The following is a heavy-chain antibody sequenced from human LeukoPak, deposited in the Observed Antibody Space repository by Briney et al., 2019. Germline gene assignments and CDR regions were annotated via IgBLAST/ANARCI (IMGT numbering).Heavy chain of an antibody. V-gene: IGHV3-30*18. CDR3: AKDQFHDYGDYHLGY. D-gene: IGHD4-17*01. J-gene: IGHJ4*02. Sequence: GGSLRLSCAASGFTFSSYGMHWVRQAPGKGLEWVAVILYDGSNKYYADSVKGRFTISRDNSKNTLYLQMNSLRAEDTAVYYCAKDQFHDYGDYHLGYWGQGTLVTVSS. CDR1: GFTFSSYG. CDR2: ILYDGSNK.